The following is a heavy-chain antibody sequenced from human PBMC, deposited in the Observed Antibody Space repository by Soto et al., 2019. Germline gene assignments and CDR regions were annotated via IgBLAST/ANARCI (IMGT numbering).Heavy chain of an antibody. CDR1: GYTFTSYG. J-gene: IGHJ5*02. CDR2: ISAYNGHT. V-gene: IGHV1-18*01. D-gene: IGHD1-7*01. CDR3: ARDRHNWNYGENWFGL. Sequence: ASVKVSCKASGYTFTSYGISWVRQAPGQGLEWMGWISAYNGHTNYAQKLQGRVTMTTDTSTSTAYMELRSLRSDDTAVYYCARDRHNWNYGENWFGLCGQGTLVTVS.